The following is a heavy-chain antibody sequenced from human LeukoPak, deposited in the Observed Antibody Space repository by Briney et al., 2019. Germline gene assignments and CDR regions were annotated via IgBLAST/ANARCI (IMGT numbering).Heavy chain of an antibody. CDR2: IYYSGST. J-gene: IGHJ5*02. V-gene: IGHV4-39*07. Sequence: SETLSLTCTVSGGSISSSSYYWGWIRQPPGKGLEWIGSIYYSGSTYYNPSLKSRVTISVDTSKNQFSLKLSSVTAADTAVYYCARDRSLYDYVWGSYRANWFDPWGQGTLVTVSS. CDR3: ARDRSLYDYVWGSYRANWFDP. CDR1: GGSISSSSYY. D-gene: IGHD3-16*02.